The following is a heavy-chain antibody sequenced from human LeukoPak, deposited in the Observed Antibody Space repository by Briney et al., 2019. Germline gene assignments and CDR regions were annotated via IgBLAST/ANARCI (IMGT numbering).Heavy chain of an antibody. V-gene: IGHV1-69*04. CDR1: GGTFSGYA. CDR2: IIPILGIA. CDR3: ASAPDYYGSGSSLDY. J-gene: IGHJ4*02. Sequence: ASVKVSCKASGGTFSGYAISWVRQAPGQGLEWMGRIIPILGIANYAQKFQGRVTITADKSTSTAYMELSSLRSEDTAVYYCASAPDYYGSGSSLDYWGQGTLVTASS. D-gene: IGHD3-10*01.